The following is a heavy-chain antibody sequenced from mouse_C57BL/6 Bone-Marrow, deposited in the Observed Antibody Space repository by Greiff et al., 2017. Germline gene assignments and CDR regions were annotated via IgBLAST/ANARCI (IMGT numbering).Heavy chain of an antibody. Sequence: QVQLQQSGPELVKHGASVKLSCKAEGENGKRDERNGVKQRPGQGLEWIGWIYPRDGSTKYNEKFKGKATLTVDTSSSTAYMELHSLTSEDSAVYFCARLEFDGSSGDWYFDVWGTGTTVTVSS. V-gene: IGHV1-85*01. CDR2: IYPRDGST. CDR1: GENGKRDE. CDR3: ARLEFDGSSGDWYFDV. J-gene: IGHJ1*03. D-gene: IGHD1-1*01.